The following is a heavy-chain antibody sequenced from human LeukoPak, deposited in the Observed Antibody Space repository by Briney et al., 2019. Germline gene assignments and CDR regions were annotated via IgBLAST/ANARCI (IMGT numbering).Heavy chain of an antibody. J-gene: IGHJ4*02. Sequence: ASVKVSCKASGYTFTSYYMHWVRQAPGQELEWMGIINPSGGSTSYAQKFQGRVTMTRDTSTSTVYMELSSLRSEDTAVYYCARGLGYCSSTSCYGVYFDYWGQGTLVTVSS. V-gene: IGHV1-46*01. CDR1: GYTFTSYY. CDR2: INPSGGST. CDR3: ARGLGYCSSTSCYGVYFDY. D-gene: IGHD2-2*01.